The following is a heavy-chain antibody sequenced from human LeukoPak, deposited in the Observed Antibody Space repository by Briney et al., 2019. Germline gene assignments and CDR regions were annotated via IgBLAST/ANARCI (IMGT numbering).Heavy chain of an antibody. V-gene: IGHV4-39*07. CDR3: ARDRHKLVDIVAGILDY. Sequence: SETLSLTCTVSGGSISSSNYYWGWIRQPPGKGLEWIGYIFNSGSTYYNPSLKSRVTILVDTSKNQFSLKLSSVTAADTAVYYCARDRHKLVDIVAGILDYWGQGTLVTVSS. CDR2: IFNSGST. CDR1: GGSISSSNYY. D-gene: IGHD5-12*01. J-gene: IGHJ4*02.